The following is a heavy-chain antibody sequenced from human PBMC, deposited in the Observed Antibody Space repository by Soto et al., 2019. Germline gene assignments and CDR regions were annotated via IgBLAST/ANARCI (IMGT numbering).Heavy chain of an antibody. CDR2: IYASGSP. J-gene: IGHJ4*02. Sequence: XETLSLTCTISGGSFSVYDWSWIRQSTGQGLEWIGYIYASGSPYYNPSLRSRVTISADTSKNQISLKLTSPTAADTAVYYCARGVGSSPPQYWGRGTLVTVSS. CDR3: ARGVGSSPPQY. D-gene: IGHD1-26*01. CDR1: GGSFSVYD. V-gene: IGHV4-59*01.